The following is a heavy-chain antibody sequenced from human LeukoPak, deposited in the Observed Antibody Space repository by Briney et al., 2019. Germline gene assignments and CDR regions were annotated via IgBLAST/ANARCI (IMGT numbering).Heavy chain of an antibody. CDR3: ARVVPAAMGANYFDY. D-gene: IGHD2-2*01. CDR2: INHSGST. V-gene: IGHV4-34*01. J-gene: IGHJ4*02. Sequence: PSETLSLTCAVYGGSFSGYYWSWIRQPPGKGLEWIGEINHSGSTNYNPSLKSRVTISVDTSKNQFSLKLSSVTAADTAVYYCARVVPAAMGANYFDYWGQGTLVTVSS. CDR1: GGSFSGYY.